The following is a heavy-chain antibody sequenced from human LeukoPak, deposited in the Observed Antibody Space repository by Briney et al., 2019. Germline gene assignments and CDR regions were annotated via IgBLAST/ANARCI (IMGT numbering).Heavy chain of an antibody. CDR2: INPNSGGT. V-gene: IGHV1-2*02. Sequence: GASVKVSCKASGYTFTGYYMHWVRQAPGQGLEWMEWINPNSGGTNYAQKFQGRVTMTRDTSISTAYMELSRLRSDDTAVYYCATSPSSGWPDYYYYYMDVWGKGTTVTVSS. D-gene: IGHD6-19*01. CDR3: ATSPSSGWPDYYYYYMDV. CDR1: GYTFTGYY. J-gene: IGHJ6*03.